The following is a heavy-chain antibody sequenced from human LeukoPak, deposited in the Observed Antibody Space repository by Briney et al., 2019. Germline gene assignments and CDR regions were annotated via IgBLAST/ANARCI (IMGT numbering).Heavy chain of an antibody. D-gene: IGHD3-22*01. Sequence: PSETLSLTCTVSGGSISSYYWSWIRQPPGKGLEWIGYIYTSGSTNYNPSLKSRVTISVDTSKNPFSLKLSSVTAADTAVYYCARLVAGYYDSTILDAFDIWGQGTMVTVSS. CDR2: IYTSGST. V-gene: IGHV4-4*09. CDR3: ARLVAGYYDSTILDAFDI. CDR1: GGSISSYY. J-gene: IGHJ3*02.